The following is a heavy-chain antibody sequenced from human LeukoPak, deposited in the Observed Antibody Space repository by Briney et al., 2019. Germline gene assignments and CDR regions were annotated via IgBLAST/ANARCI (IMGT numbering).Heavy chain of an antibody. D-gene: IGHD1/OR15-1a*01. V-gene: IGHV3-23*01. J-gene: IGHJ5*02. CDR1: GFTFNNYA. Sequence: GGSLRLSCAASGFTFNNYAMTWVRQAPGKGLEWVSSISASGVMTYYADSVKGRFTISRDNSKNTLYLQMNSLRAEDTAVYYCAKTGNSNWFDPWGQGTLVTVSS. CDR2: ISASGVMT. CDR3: AKTGNSNWFDP.